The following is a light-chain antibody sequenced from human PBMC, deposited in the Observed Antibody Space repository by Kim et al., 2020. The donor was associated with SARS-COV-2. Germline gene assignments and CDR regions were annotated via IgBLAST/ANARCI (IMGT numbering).Light chain of an antibody. CDR3: SSLTSSITYV. CDR2: DNS. J-gene: IGLJ1*01. CDR1: ISNIGANYD. V-gene: IGLV1-40*01. Sequence: QSVLTQPPSVSGAPGQRVTISCTVSISNIGANYDVHWYQHLPGTAPKLLIYDNSNRPSGVPDRFSGSKSGTSASLAITGLQAEDEADYYCSSLTSSITYVFGTGTKVTVL.